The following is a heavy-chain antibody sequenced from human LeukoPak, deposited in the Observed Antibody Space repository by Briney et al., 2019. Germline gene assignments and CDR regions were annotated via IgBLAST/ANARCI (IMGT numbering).Heavy chain of an antibody. CDR2: ISGSGGST. D-gene: IGHD2-2*01. Sequence: GGSLRLSCAASGFTFSSYAMSWVRQAPGKGLEWVSAISGSGGSTYYADSVKGRFTISRDNPKNTLYLQMNSLRAEDTAVYYCASTSCYLFCSVAGKYWGQGTLVTVSS. CDR1: GFTFSSYA. CDR3: ASTSCYLFCSVAGKY. V-gene: IGHV3-23*01. J-gene: IGHJ4*02.